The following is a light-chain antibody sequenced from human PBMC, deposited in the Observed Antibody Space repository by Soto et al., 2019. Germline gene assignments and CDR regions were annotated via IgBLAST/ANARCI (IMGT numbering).Light chain of an antibody. V-gene: IGKV4-1*01. CDR3: QQYYNSPIT. Sequence: IVMTHSPDSLAVSLGERATINCNSSQSLLSSSNNKNFLAWYQHKQGQSPKLLVYWATTRNSGVPERFSGSGSGAHFTITISSMKDEDVEVYYCQQYYNSPITFGQGTRLEIK. J-gene: IGKJ5*01. CDR2: WAT. CDR1: QSLLSSSNNKNF.